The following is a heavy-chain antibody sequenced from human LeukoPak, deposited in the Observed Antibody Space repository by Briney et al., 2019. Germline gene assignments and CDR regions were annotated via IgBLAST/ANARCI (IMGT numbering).Heavy chain of an antibody. Sequence: PGGSLRLSCAASGFTFSSYSLNWVRQAPGKGLEWVSFISSSSITIYYADSAKGRFTISRDNAEKSLYLQMDSLRAEDTAVYYCARGRPYFDYWGQGTLVTVS. CDR3: ARGRPYFDY. V-gene: IGHV3-48*04. CDR2: ISSSSITI. J-gene: IGHJ4*02. CDR1: GFTFSSYS.